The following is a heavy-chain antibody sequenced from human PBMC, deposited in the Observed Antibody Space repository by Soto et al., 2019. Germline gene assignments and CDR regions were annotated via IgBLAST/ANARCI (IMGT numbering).Heavy chain of an antibody. CDR2: ISPYTGNT. J-gene: IGHJ6*02. V-gene: IGHV1-18*01. D-gene: IGHD3-16*01. Sequence: QVQLVQSGDEVKKPGASVKVSCKASGYIFVNYGIAWVRQAPGQGLEWMGWISPYTGNTHSATKVQGRLTMTTDTSTSTAYMDRGSLTSDDTAVYYCVMVDNYVTPTPQDVWGQGTTATVSS. CDR3: VMVDNYVTPTPQDV. CDR1: GYIFVNYG.